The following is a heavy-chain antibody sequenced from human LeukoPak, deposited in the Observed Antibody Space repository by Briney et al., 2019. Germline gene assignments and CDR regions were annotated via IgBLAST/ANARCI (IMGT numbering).Heavy chain of an antibody. CDR1: GGSFSGYY. CDR2: INHSGST. J-gene: IGHJ4*02. Sequence: SETLSLTCAVYGGSFSGYYWSWIRQPPGKGLEWIGEINHSGSTNYNPSLKSRVTISVDTSKNQFSLKLSSVTAADTAVYYCARGPLWFGEFLDYWGQGTLVTVSS. V-gene: IGHV4-34*01. CDR3: ARGPLWFGEFLDY. D-gene: IGHD3-10*01.